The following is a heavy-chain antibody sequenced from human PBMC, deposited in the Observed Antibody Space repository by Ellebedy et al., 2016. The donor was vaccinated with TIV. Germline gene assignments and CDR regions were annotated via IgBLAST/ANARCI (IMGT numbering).Heavy chain of an antibody. CDR2: IYYSGST. V-gene: IGHV4-39*01. CDR3: ARRSSGSYFVY. Sequence: MPSETLSLTCTVSGGSISSSSYYRGWIRQPPGKGLEWIGSIYYSGSTYYNPSLKSRVTISVDTSKNQFSLKLSSVTAADTAVYYCARRSSGSYFVYWGQGTLVTVSS. D-gene: IGHD3-10*01. CDR1: GGSISSSSYY. J-gene: IGHJ4*02.